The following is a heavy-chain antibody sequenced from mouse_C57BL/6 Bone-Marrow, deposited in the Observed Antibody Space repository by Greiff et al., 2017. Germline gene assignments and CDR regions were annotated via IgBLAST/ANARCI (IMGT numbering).Heavy chain of an antibody. D-gene: IGHD2-4*01. J-gene: IGHJ3*01. CDR2: IDPNSGGT. CDR1: GYTFTSYW. V-gene: IGHV1-72*01. CDR3: AREGDYPAWLAY. Sequence: QVQLQQSGAELVKPGASVKLSCKASGYTFTSYWMHWVKQRPGRGLEWIGRIDPNSGGTKYNEKFKSKATLTVDRPSSTHYMQLRSLTSEDSEVYYSAREGDYPAWLAYWGQGTLVTVSA.